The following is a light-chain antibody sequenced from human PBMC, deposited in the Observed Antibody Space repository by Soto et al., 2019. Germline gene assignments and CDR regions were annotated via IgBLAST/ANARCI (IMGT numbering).Light chain of an antibody. V-gene: IGLV2-14*01. CDR1: SSDVGGYNY. Sequence: QSVLTQPASVSGSPGQSITISCTGTSSDVGGYNYVSWYQQHPGKAPKLMIYEVSNRPSGVSNGFSGSKSGNTASLTIYGLQADDEADYYCSSYTSSSTPYVFGTGTKLTVL. CDR2: EVS. J-gene: IGLJ1*01. CDR3: SSYTSSSTPYV.